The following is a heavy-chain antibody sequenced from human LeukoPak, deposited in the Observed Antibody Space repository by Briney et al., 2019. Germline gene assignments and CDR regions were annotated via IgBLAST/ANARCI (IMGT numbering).Heavy chain of an antibody. CDR2: INSDGSST. J-gene: IGHJ5*02. CDR3: ARTCIAARPTVWFDP. Sequence: GGSLRLSCAASGFTFSSYWMHWVRQAPGKGLVWVSHINSDGSSTNYADSVKGRFTISRDNAKNTLYLQMNSLRAEDTAVYYCARTCIAARPTVWFDPWGQGTLVTVSS. D-gene: IGHD6-6*01. CDR1: GFTFSSYW. V-gene: IGHV3-74*01.